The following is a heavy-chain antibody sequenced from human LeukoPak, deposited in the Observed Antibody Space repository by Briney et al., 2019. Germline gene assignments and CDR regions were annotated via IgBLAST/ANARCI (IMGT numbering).Heavy chain of an antibody. CDR2: AYYSGGT. D-gene: IGHD3-22*01. J-gene: IGHJ4*02. CDR1: GGSISSNNCY. V-gene: IGHV4-39*01. CDR3: ASPYDSSGYYYVFDY. Sequence: SETLSLTCTVSGGSISSNNCYWAWIRQTPGKGLEWIGSAYYSGGTYYNPSLESRVTISVDTSKNQFSLKVSSVTAADTAVYYCASPYDSSGYYYVFDYWGQGTLVTVSS.